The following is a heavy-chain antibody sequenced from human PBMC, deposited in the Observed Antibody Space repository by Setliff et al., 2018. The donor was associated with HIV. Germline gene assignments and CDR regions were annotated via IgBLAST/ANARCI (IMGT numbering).Heavy chain of an antibody. Sequence: SGGSLRLSCAASGFTFSSHWLHWVLQAPGKGLVWVSRIKSDGSSTAYADSVKGRFTISRDNAKSTLYLQMNSLRVEDTAVYYCAREDVTTSGLDIWGQGTMVTVSS. CDR3: AREDVTTSGLDI. J-gene: IGHJ3*02. CDR1: GFTFSSHW. CDR2: IKSDGSST. D-gene: IGHD4-17*01. V-gene: IGHV3-74*01.